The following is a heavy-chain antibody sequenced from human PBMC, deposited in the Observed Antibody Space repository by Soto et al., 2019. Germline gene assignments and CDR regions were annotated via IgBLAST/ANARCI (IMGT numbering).Heavy chain of an antibody. V-gene: IGHV1-2*02. D-gene: IGHD2-2*01. CDR3: ARDSPLYCSSSSCYSGWFDP. J-gene: IGHJ5*02. CDR2: INPNSGGT. Sequence: ASVKVSFTASGYTFSCYYMHWVRQAPGQGLEWMGWINPNSGGTNYAQKFQGRVTMTRDTSISTAYMELSRLRSDDTAVYYCARDSPLYCSSSSCYSGWFDPWGQGTLVTVSS. CDR1: GYTFSCYY.